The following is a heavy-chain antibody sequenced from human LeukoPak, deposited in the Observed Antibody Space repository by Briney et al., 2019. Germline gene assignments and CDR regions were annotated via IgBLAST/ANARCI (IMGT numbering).Heavy chain of an antibody. CDR2: IKQDGSEK. Sequence: GGSLRLSCAASGFTFSSYWMSWVRQAPGKGLEWVANIKQDGSEKYYVDSVKGRFTISRDNAKNSLYLQMNSLRAADTAVYYCAKNRGSGSYYDYWGQGTLVTVSS. D-gene: IGHD3-10*01. V-gene: IGHV3-7*01. J-gene: IGHJ4*02. CDR1: GFTFSSYW. CDR3: AKNRGSGSYYDY.